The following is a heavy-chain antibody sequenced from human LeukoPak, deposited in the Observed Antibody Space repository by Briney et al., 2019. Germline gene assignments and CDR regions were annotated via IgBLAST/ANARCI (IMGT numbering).Heavy chain of an antibody. CDR3: AKFGALAVASYFDY. Sequence: GGSLRLSCAASGFTFSSYSMNWVRQAPGKGLEWVSAISGSGGSTYYADSVKGRFTISRDNSKNTLYLQMNSLRAEDTAVYYCAKFGALAVASYFDYWGQGTLVTVSS. CDR2: ISGSGGST. J-gene: IGHJ4*02. D-gene: IGHD6-19*01. CDR1: GFTFSSYS. V-gene: IGHV3-23*01.